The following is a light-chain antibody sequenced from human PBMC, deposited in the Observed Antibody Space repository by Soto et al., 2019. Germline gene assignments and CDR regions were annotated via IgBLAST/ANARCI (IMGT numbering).Light chain of an antibody. CDR2: GNS. CDR1: SSNIGAGYD. Sequence: QSVLTQPPSVSGAPGQRVTISCTGSSSNIGAGYDVHWYQQFPGTAPKLLIYGNSNRPSGVPDRFSASKSGTSASLAITGLQAEDEADYYCQSYDNSLSGSKVFGTGTKVTVL. J-gene: IGLJ1*01. V-gene: IGLV1-40*01. CDR3: QSYDNSLSGSKV.